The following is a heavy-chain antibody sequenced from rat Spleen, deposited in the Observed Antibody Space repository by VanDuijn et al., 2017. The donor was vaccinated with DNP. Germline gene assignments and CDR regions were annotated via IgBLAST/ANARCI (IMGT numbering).Heavy chain of an antibody. Sequence: EVQLVESGGDLVQPGRSLKLSCVASGFTFNDYWMTWIRQVPGKGLEWIASITSGTGTTSYADAVKGRFMISRDDTKNTLSLQMDSLRSEDTATYYCTRVPFVYYGSLPYFEYWGQGVMVTVSS. J-gene: IGHJ2*01. CDR3: TRVPFVYYGSLPYFEY. CDR2: ITSGTGTT. CDR1: GFTFNDYW. V-gene: IGHV5-31*01. D-gene: IGHD1-6*01.